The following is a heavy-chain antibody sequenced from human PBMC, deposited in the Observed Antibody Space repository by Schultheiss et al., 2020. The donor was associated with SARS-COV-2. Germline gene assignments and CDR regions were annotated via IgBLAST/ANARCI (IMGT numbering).Heavy chain of an antibody. V-gene: IGHV3-74*01. CDR1: GFTFSSYW. CDR2: INSDGSST. J-gene: IGHJ3*02. D-gene: IGHD6-19*01. CDR3: ARLKQWLVLKTEPVYAFDI. Sequence: GGSLRLSCAASGFTFSSYWMHWVRQAPGKGLVWVSRINSDGSSTSYADSVKGRFTISRDNSKNTLYLQMNSLRAEDTAVYYCARLKQWLVLKTEPVYAFDIWGQGTMVTVSS.